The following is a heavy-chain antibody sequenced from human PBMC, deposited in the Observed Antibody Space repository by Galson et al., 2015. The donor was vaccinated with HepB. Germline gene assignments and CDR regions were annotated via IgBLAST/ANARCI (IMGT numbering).Heavy chain of an antibody. D-gene: IGHD6-6*01. CDR2: IYPSDSDT. J-gene: IGHJ6*03. CDR3: ARHTNEYSRSSGDYYYYMDV. CDR1: GYRFSSYW. Sequence: QSGAEVKKPGESLKISCKGSGYRFSSYWIGWVRQMPGKGLEWMGIIYPSDSDTRYSPSFQGQVTISADTSISTAYLQWSSLKASDTATYYCARHTNEYSRSSGDYYYYMDVWGKGTTVTVSS. V-gene: IGHV5-51*01.